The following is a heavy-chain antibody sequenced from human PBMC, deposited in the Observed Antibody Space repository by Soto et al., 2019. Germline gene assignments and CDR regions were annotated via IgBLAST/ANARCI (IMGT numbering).Heavy chain of an antibody. J-gene: IGHJ4*02. V-gene: IGHV4-59*01. CDR1: GGSNSSYY. D-gene: IGHD2-15*01. CDR2: IYYSGST. CDR3: ARARGSYFDY. Sequence: SETLSLICTVSGGSNSSYYWSWIRQPPGKGLEWIGYIYYSGSTNYNPSLKSRVTISVDTSKNQFSLKLSSVTAADTAVYYCARARGSYFDYWGQGTLVTVSS.